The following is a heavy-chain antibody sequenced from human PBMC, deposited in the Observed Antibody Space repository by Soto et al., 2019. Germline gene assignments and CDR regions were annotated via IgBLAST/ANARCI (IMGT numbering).Heavy chain of an antibody. Sequence: QVQLQESGPGLVKPSETLSLTCTVSGGSISSYYWSWIRQPPGKGLEWIGYIYYSGSTNYNPSLKSRGTISVDTSKNQFSLKLSSVTAADTAVYYCARGNERFFESTQTSGYYYGFDYWGQGTLVTVSS. CDR3: ARGNERFFESTQTSGYYYGFDY. D-gene: IGHD3-22*01. CDR2: IYYSGST. CDR1: GGSISSYY. J-gene: IGHJ4*02. V-gene: IGHV4-59*01.